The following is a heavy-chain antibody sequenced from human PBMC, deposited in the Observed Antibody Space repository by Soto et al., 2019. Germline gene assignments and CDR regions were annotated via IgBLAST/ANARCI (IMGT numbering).Heavy chain of an antibody. CDR1: GCSSSCHS. Sequence: PSETLSLTCAVYGCSSSCHSWTRIRQSTGKGLDWIGDINHSGTVNYSPSLKSRVPISLDTSNNQFSLTLTAVTAADTAMYYCSTRAYDTNGYYRFDPWGQGTLVTV. J-gene: IGHJ5*01. V-gene: IGHV4-34*01. CDR2: INHSGTV. CDR3: STRAYDTNGYYRFDP. D-gene: IGHD3-22*01.